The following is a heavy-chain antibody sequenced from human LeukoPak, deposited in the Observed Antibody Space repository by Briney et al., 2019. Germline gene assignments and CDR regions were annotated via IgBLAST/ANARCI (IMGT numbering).Heavy chain of an antibody. V-gene: IGHV4-59*01. CDR2: IYYSGST. Sequence: SETLSLTCTVSGGSISSYYWSWIRQPPGKGLEWIGYIYYSGSTNYNPPLKSRVTISVDTSKNQFSLKLSSVTAADTAVYYCASSATVTYHSFDYWGQGTLVTVSS. J-gene: IGHJ4*02. D-gene: IGHD4-17*01. CDR1: GGSISSYY. CDR3: ASSATVTYHSFDY.